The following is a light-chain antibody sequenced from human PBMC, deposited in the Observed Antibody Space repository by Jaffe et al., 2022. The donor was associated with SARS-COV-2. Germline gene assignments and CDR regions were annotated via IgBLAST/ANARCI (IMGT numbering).Light chain of an antibody. J-gene: IGLJ2*01. CDR3: CSYVGSSRYVA. V-gene: IGLV2-23*01. CDR1: SGDLGKYDL. Sequence: QSALTQPASVSGSPGQTITISCTGASGDLGKYDLVSWYQQHPGKVPKLMIYEGTKRPSGVSNRFSGSTSGNTASLTISGLQTEDEADYFCCSYVGSSRYVAFGGGTKLTVL. CDR2: EGT.